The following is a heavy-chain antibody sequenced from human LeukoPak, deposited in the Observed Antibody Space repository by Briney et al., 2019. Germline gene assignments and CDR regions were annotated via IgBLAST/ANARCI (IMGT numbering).Heavy chain of an antibody. V-gene: IGHV3-11*01. CDR3: AKEAYYYDSSGYYYYFDY. CDR2: ISSSGSTI. Sequence: PGGSLRLSCAASGFTFSDYYMSWIRQAPGKGLEWVSYISSSGSTIYYADSVKGRFTISRDNAKNSLYLQMNSLRAEDTALYYCAKEAYYYDSSGYYYYFDYWGQGTLVTVSS. J-gene: IGHJ4*02. D-gene: IGHD3-22*01. CDR1: GFTFSDYY.